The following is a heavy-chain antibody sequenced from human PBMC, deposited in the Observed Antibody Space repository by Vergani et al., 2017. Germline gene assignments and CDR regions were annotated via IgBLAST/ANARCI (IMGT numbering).Heavy chain of an antibody. CDR2: IESKAEGGTT. D-gene: IGHD3-3*01. V-gene: IGHV3-15*04. CDR3: ATGWSVFPDY. CDR1: GFNFTNAW. J-gene: IGHJ4*02. Sequence: EVQLVESGGGLVKPGGSLRLSCAASGFNFTNAWMSWVRQAPGKGLEWVGRIESKAEGGTTDYATPVKVRLTISRDDTKDSLFLQMNSLKTEDTSIYYCATGWSVFPDYWGQGTLVTVSS.